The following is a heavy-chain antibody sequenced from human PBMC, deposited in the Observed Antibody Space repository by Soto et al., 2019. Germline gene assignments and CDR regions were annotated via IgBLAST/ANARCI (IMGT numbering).Heavy chain of an antibody. CDR3: ARGKGGSYYHYYYGMDV. V-gene: IGHV4-34*01. D-gene: IGHD1-26*01. Sequence: SETLSLTCAVYGGSFSGYYWSWIRQPPGKGLEWIGEINHSGSTNYNPSLKSRVTISVDTSKNQFSLKLSSVTAADTAVYYCARGKGGSYYHYYYGMDVWGQGTTVTVSS. CDR1: GGSFSGYY. J-gene: IGHJ6*02. CDR2: INHSGST.